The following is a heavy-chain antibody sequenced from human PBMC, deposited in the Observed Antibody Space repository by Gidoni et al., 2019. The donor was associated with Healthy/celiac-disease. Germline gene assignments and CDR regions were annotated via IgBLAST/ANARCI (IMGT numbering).Heavy chain of an antibody. Sequence: EVQLLESGGGLVQPGGSLRLSCAGSGFTFTSHAMSWVRQSPGKGLEWVSVIRGGGDFTHYADSVKGRFTISRDNSKNTLYLHMNSLRADDTAVYYCAKDLMTIFGVVIAFDYWGQGTRVTVSS. CDR3: AKDLMTIFGVVIAFDY. J-gene: IGHJ4*02. CDR2: IRGGGDFT. CDR1: GFTFTSHA. D-gene: IGHD3-3*01. V-gene: IGHV3-23*01.